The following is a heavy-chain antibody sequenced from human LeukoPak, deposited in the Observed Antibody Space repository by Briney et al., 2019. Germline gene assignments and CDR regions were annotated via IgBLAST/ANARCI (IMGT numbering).Heavy chain of an antibody. D-gene: IGHD3-16*01. CDR3: ARDHDYVWGSYSI. V-gene: IGHV4-59*01. J-gene: IGHJ3*02. Sequence: SETLSFTCTVSGGSISSYYWSWIRQPPGKGLEWIGYIYYSGSTNYNPSLKSRVTISVDTSKNQFSLKLSSVTAADTAVYYCARDHDYVWGSYSIWGQGTMVTVSS. CDR1: GGSISSYY. CDR2: IYYSGST.